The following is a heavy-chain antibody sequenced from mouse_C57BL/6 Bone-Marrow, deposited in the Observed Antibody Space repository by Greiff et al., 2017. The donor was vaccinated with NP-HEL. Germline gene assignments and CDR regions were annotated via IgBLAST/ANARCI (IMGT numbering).Heavy chain of an antibody. D-gene: IGHD1-1*01. CDR3: ARDPFTTVVGYAMDY. V-gene: IGHV5-4*01. CDR2: ISDGGSYT. J-gene: IGHJ4*01. Sequence: EVQGVESGGGLVKPGGSLKLSCAASGFTFSSYAMSWVRQTPEKRLEWVATISDGGSYTYYPDNVKGRFTISRDNAKNNLYLQMSHLKSEDTAMYYCARDPFTTVVGYAMDYWGQGTSVTVSS. CDR1: GFTFSSYA.